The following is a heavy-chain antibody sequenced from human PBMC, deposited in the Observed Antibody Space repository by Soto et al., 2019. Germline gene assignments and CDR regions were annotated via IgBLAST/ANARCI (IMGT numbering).Heavy chain of an antibody. J-gene: IGHJ6*02. CDR1: GHTFTSYY. CDR3: ASLYSSSSYAYYYGMDV. Sequence: EASVKVSCKASGHTFTSYYMHWVRQAPGQGLEWMGIINPSGGSTSYAQKFQGRVTMTRDTSTSTVYMELSSLRSEDTAVYYCASLYSSSSYAYYYGMDVWGQGTTVTVSS. V-gene: IGHV1-46*01. D-gene: IGHD6-6*01. CDR2: INPSGGST.